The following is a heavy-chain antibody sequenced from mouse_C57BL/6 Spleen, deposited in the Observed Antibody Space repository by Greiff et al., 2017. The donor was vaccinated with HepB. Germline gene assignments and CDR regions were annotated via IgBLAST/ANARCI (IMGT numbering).Heavy chain of an antibody. CDR3: VDYDYDGFAY. CDR1: GYTFTSYW. Sequence: QVQLQQPGAELVRPGSSVKLSCKASGYTFTSYWMHWVKQRPIQGLEWIGNIDPSDSETHYNQKCKDKATLTVDKSSSTAYMQLSSLTSEDSAVYYCVDYDYDGFAYWGQGTLVTVSA. J-gene: IGHJ3*01. D-gene: IGHD2-4*01. CDR2: IDPSDSET. V-gene: IGHV1-52*01.